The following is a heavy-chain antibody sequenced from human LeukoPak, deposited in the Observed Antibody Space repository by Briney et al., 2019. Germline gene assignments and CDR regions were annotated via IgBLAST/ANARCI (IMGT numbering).Heavy chain of an antibody. CDR3: TSSITYGNYLLDF. CDR1: GFNFKDYD. CDR2: ISAGGVST. J-gene: IGHJ4*02. Sequence: PGGSLRLSCAASGFNFKDYDMTWVRQAPGKGLEWVASISAGGVSTNYADSVRGRFTISRNNSNRVLYLRMNSLRTENTVVYYGTSSITYGNYLLDFWGQGTRVIVSS. V-gene: IGHV3-23*01. D-gene: IGHD3/OR15-3a*01.